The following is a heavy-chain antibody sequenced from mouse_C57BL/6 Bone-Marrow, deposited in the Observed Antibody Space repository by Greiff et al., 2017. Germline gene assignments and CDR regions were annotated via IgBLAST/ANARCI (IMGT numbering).Heavy chain of an antibody. CDR2: INPYNGGT. V-gene: IGHV1-19*01. D-gene: IGHD2-1*01. CDR1: GYTFTDYY. Sequence: LVKPGASVKMSCKASGYTFTDYYMNWVKQSHGKSLEWIGVINPYNGGTSYNQKFKGKATLTVDKSSSTAYMELNSLTSEDSAVYYCAREDGNYPFAYWGQGTLVTVSA. CDR3: AREDGNYPFAY. J-gene: IGHJ3*01.